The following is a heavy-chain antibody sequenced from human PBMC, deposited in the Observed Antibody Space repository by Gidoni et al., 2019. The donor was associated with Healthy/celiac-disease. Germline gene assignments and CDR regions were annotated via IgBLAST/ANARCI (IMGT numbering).Heavy chain of an antibody. CDR1: GYPFTGYY. CDR2: INPNRGGT. V-gene: IGHV1-2*04. J-gene: IGHJ4*02. D-gene: IGHD2-21*01. Sequence: QVQLVQSGAEVEKPGASVTVSCKASGYPFTGYYMHWVRQAPGQGLEWMGWINPNRGGTNYAQKFQGWVTMTRDTSISTAYMELSRLRSDDTAVYYCARVRDGHNWIDYWGQGTLVTVSS. CDR3: ARVRDGHNWIDY.